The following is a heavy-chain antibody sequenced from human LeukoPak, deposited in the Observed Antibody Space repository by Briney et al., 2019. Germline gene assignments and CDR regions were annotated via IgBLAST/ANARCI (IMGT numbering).Heavy chain of an antibody. CDR3: AKDFGEDDY. D-gene: IGHD4-17*01. Sequence: GRSLRLSCAASRFTFDDYAMHWVRQAPGKGLEWVSGISWNSGSIGYADSVKGRFTISRDNAKNSLYLQMNSLRAEDTALYYCAKDFGEDDYWGQGTLVTVSS. CDR1: RFTFDDYA. J-gene: IGHJ4*02. V-gene: IGHV3-9*01. CDR2: ISWNSGSI.